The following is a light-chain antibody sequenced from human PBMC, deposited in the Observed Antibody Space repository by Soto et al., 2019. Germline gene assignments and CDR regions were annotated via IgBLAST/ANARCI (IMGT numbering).Light chain of an antibody. J-gene: IGKJ1*01. CDR3: QKYNSAPPWT. CDR2: ATS. V-gene: IGKV3-20*01. CDR1: QSADSTY. Sequence: EIVLTQSPDTLSLSPGERATLSCRASQSADSTYLAWYQQRPGQAPRLLIYATSSRAAGTPDRFSGSGSGTDFTLTISRLEPEDFALYYCQKYNSAPPWTFGQGTKVEIK.